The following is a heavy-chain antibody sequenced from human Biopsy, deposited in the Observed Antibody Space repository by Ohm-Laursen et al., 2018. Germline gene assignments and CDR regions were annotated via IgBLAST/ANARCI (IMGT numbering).Heavy chain of an antibody. CDR1: GGSISSYY. CDR2: LYYNGFT. Sequence: GTLSLTCTVSGGSISSYYWSWIRQPPGKGLEWIGFLYYNGFTNSNPSLKSRVTISVDPFRNQFSLKLNSVTAADTAVYYCARGDYFDSNGYFWFDPWGQGTLVTVSS. CDR3: ARGDYFDSNGYFWFDP. D-gene: IGHD3-22*01. V-gene: IGHV4-59*12. J-gene: IGHJ5*02.